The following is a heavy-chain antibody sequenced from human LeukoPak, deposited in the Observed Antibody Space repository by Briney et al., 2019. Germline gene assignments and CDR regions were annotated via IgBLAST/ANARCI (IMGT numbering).Heavy chain of an antibody. V-gene: IGHV6-1*01. CDR2: TYYRSN. CDR3: ARGRNNAFDI. Sequence: SQTLSLTCAISGDSVSSSRDAWNWIMQSPSRGLEWLGRTYYRSNDYAVSVKTRMTITVDTSKNQVSLQLSSVTPEDTAVYYCARGRNNAFDIWGQGTMVTVS. CDR1: GDSVSSSRDA. D-gene: IGHD1/OR15-1a*01. J-gene: IGHJ3*02.